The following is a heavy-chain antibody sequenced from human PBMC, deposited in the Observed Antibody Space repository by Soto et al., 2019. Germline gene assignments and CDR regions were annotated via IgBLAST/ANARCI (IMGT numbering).Heavy chain of an antibody. CDR3: ARLSGDYVFSIG. CDR2: IYYSGST. V-gene: IGHV4-59*05. J-gene: IGHJ4*02. D-gene: IGHD4-17*01. CDR1: SGSFRSYY. Sequence: SETLSLTCTVSSGSFRSYYWSWIRQPPGKGLEWIGSIYYSGSTYYNPSLKSRVTISVDTSKNQFSLKLSSVTAADTAVYYCARLSGDYVFSIGWGQGTLVTVSS.